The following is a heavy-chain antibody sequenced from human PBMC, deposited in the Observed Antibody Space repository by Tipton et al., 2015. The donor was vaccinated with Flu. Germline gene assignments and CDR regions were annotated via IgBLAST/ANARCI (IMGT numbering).Heavy chain of an antibody. CDR2: IYSSGST. V-gene: IGHV4-4*07. J-gene: IGHJ4*02. CDR3: ARFSVRGESDY. Sequence: TLSLTCTVSGGSINSYYWSWIRQPAGKGLEWIGRIYSSGSTNYNPSLKSRVTMLVDTSKNQFSLEMSSVTAADTAVYYCARFSVRGESDYWGQGTLVTVSS. CDR1: GGSINSYY. D-gene: IGHD3-10*01.